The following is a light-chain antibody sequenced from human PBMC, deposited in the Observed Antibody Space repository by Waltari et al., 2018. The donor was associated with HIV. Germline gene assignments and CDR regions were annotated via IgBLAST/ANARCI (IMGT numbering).Light chain of an antibody. V-gene: IGKV1-5*03. CDR2: RAS. Sequence: DIQMTQSPFTLSASLGDRVTITCRASQRISSWLAWYQQKPGNVPKLLIYRASTLESGVPSRFSGSGSGTEFTLTISSLQPDDFATYYCQQYDNYLWTFGQGTKVEIK. CDR3: QQYDNYLWT. J-gene: IGKJ1*01. CDR1: QRISSW.